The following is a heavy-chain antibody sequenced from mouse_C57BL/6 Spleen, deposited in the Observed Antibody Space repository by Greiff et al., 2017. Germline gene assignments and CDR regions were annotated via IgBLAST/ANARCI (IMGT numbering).Heavy chain of an antibody. CDR2: FSDGGSYT. J-gene: IGHJ1*03. CDR1: GFTFSSYA. CDR3: SRDEATVVPYWDFEV. Sequence: EVKLVESGGGLVKPGGSLKLSCAASGFTFSSYAMSWVRQTPEKRLEWVATFSDGGSYTYYPDNVKGRFTISRDNAKNNLYLQMSHLKSEDTAMYDCSRDEATVVPYWDFEVWGTGTTVTVSS. D-gene: IGHD1-1*01. V-gene: IGHV5-4*01.